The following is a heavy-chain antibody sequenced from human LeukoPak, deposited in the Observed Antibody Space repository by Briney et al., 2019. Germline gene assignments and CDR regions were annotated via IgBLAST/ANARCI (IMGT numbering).Heavy chain of an antibody. D-gene: IGHD5-18*01. V-gene: IGHV1-18*03. CDR2: ISAYNGNT. CDR1: GYTFTSYG. J-gene: IGHJ4*02. Sequence: ASVKVSCKASGYTFTSYGISWVRQAPGQGLEWMGWISAYNGNTNYAQKLQGRVTMTTDTSTSTAYMELRSLRPDDMAVYYCARTSWIQLWLPKDTPLDYWGQGTLVTVSS. CDR3: ARTSWIQLWLPKDTPLDY.